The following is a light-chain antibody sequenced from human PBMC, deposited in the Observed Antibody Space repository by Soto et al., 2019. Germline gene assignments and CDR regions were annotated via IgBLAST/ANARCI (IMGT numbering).Light chain of an antibody. Sequence: EIVMTQSPATLSVSPGERATLSCRASPSVTNFLAWYQHKPGQAPRLLIYGASRRATGTPDRISGSGSGTDFTLTISRLEPEDFAVYYCQQYGSSPWTFGQGAKGDNK. CDR3: QQYGSSPWT. J-gene: IGKJ1*01. V-gene: IGKV3-20*01. CDR1: PSVTNF. CDR2: GAS.